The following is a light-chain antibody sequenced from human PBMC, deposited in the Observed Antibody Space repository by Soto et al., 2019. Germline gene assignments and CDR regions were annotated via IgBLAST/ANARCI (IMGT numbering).Light chain of an antibody. CDR2: SAS. J-gene: IGKJ1*01. CDR1: QAITSW. V-gene: IGKV1-5*01. Sequence: DIHVTQSPPSVSASVGDRVTITCRASQAITSWLAWYQQKPGRAPKLLIYSASSLQSGVPSRFSGSGSGTEFTLTISSLQPDDFATYYCQHDNSYSEAFGQGTKVDIK. CDR3: QHDNSYSEA.